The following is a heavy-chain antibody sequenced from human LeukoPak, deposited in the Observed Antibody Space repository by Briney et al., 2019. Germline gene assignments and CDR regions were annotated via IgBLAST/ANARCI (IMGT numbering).Heavy chain of an antibody. CDR2: ISAYNGNT. J-gene: IGHJ4*02. Sequence: ASVKVSCKASGYTFTSYGISWVRQAPGQGLEWMGWISAYNGNTNYAQKLQGRVTMTTDTSTSTAYMELRSLRSDDTAVYYCASSPRWNYFSEECYFDYWGQGTLVTVSS. V-gene: IGHV1-18*01. CDR1: GYTFTSYG. D-gene: IGHD1-7*01. CDR3: ASSPRWNYFSEECYFDY.